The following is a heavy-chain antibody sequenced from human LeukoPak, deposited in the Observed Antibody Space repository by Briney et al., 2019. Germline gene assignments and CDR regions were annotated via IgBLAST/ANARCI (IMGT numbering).Heavy chain of an antibody. Sequence: GGSLRLSCAASGFTFSSYSINLVRQAPGKWLEWVSSISSTSSYIYYTDSVKGRFTISRDNAKNSLYLQMNSLRAEDTAVYYCARMRDDNLDYWGQGTLVTVSS. D-gene: IGHD5-24*01. CDR3: ARMRDDNLDY. V-gene: IGHV3-21*01. J-gene: IGHJ4*02. CDR2: ISSTSSYI. CDR1: GFTFSSYS.